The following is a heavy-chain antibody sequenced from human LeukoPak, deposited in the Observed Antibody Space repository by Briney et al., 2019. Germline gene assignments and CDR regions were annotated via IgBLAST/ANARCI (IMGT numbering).Heavy chain of an antibody. CDR1: GFTISRNG. J-gene: IGHJ6*03. Sequence: GTLRLSCAASGFTISRNGMAWVRQAQGKGLEWVSYISSSGSTIYYADSVKGRFTISRDNAKNSLYLQMNSLRAEDTAVYYCARGKPEYRYSGGYSMDVWGKGTTVTISS. D-gene: IGHD1-26*01. CDR2: ISSSGSTI. V-gene: IGHV3-48*04. CDR3: ARGKPEYRYSGGYSMDV.